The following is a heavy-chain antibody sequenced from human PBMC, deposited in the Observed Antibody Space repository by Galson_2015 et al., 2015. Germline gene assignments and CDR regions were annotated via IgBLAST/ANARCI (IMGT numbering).Heavy chain of an antibody. CDR3: VKENIPNDMVFGMDV. J-gene: IGHJ6*02. CDR2: ISGSGGST. Sequence: SLRLSCAASGFTFSSYAMSWVRQAPGKGLEWVSAISGSGGSTYYADSVKGRFTISRDNSKNTLYLQMNSLRAEDTAVYYCVKENIPNDMVFGMDVWGQGTTVTVSS. CDR1: GFTFSSYA. V-gene: IGHV3-23*01. D-gene: IGHD1-1*01.